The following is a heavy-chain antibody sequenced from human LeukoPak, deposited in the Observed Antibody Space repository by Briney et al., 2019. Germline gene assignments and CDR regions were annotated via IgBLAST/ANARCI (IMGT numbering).Heavy chain of an antibody. CDR1: GFTVSSNY. CDR3: ARHGSITMVRGKRRYYYMDV. D-gene: IGHD3-10*01. Sequence: GGSLRLSCAASGFTVSSNYMTWVRQAPGKGLEWVSVIYSGGSAYYADSVKGRFTISRDNSKKTLYLQMNSLRAEDTAVYYCARHGSITMVRGKRRYYYMDVWGKGTTVTISS. J-gene: IGHJ6*03. CDR2: IYSGGSA. V-gene: IGHV3-53*01.